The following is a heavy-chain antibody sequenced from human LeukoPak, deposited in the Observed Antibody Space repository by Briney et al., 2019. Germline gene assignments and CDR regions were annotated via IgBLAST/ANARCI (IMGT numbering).Heavy chain of an antibody. J-gene: IGHJ6*02. CDR1: GFTFSSYS. CDR3: ARSGSGSNYYYGMDV. D-gene: IGHD3-10*01. V-gene: IGHV3-21*01. CDR2: ISSSSSYI. Sequence: PGGSLRLSCAASGFTFSSYSMNWVRQAPGKGLEWVSSISSSSSYIYYADSVKGRFTISRDNAKNSLYLQMNSLRAEDTAVYYCARSGSGSNYYYGMDVWGQGTTVTVSS.